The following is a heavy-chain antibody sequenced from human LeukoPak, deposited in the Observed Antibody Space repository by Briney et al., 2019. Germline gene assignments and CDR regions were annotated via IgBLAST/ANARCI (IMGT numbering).Heavy chain of an antibody. V-gene: IGHV1-69*13. D-gene: IGHD2/OR15-2a*01. CDR3: ARSSGPIIISYPTPHYYYMDV. Sequence: SVKVSCKASGGSFSSYAISWVRQAPGQGLEWMGGIIPIFGTANYAQKFQGRVTITADESTSTAYMELSSLRSEDTAVYYCARSSGPIIISYPTPHYYYMDVWGKGTPVTISS. CDR2: IIPIFGTA. CDR1: GGSFSSYA. J-gene: IGHJ6*03.